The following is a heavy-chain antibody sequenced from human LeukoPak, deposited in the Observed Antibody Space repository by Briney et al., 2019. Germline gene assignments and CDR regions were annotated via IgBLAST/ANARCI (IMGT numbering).Heavy chain of an antibody. Sequence: ASVKVSCRASGGTFSSYAISWVRQAPGQGLEWMGGIIPIFGTANYAQKFQGRVTITTDESTSTAYMELSSLRSEDTVVYYCARSYDFENWFDPWGQGTLVTVSS. V-gene: IGHV1-69*05. D-gene: IGHD3-3*01. CDR3: ARSYDFENWFDP. J-gene: IGHJ5*02. CDR2: IIPIFGTA. CDR1: GGTFSSYA.